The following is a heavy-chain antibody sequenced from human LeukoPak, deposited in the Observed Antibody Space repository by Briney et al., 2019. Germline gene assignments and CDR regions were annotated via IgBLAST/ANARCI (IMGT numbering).Heavy chain of an antibody. CDR3: ARDSSGWSRDY. Sequence: IPGVSLRLSCAASGFTFSAYSMSWVRQAPGKGLEWVSSINRGSNHIYYADAVKGRFTISRDNAKNSLYLQMNSLRAEDTAIYYCARDSSGWSRDYWGQGTLVTVSS. CDR2: INRGSNHI. D-gene: IGHD6-19*01. J-gene: IGHJ4*02. CDR1: GFTFSAYS. V-gene: IGHV3-21*06.